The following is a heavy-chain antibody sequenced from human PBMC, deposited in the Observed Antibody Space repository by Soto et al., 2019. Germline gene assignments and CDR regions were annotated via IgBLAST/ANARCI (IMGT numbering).Heavy chain of an antibody. CDR1: GFTLSDHY. V-gene: IGHV3-72*01. CDR3: AKARLQYYFDY. J-gene: IGHJ4*02. Sequence: HPVGSLRLSCAGSGFTLSDHYIDWVRQAPGKGLEWVGRSRDKAQGYSTAYAASVKGRFTTPRDESKNSVYLQMNSLKTEDTAVYYCAKARLQYYFDYWGQGTLVTVSS. CDR2: SRDKAQGYST. D-gene: IGHD5-12*01.